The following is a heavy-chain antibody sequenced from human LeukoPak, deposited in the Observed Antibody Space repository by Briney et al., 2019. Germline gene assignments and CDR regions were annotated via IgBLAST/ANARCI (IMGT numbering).Heavy chain of an antibody. Sequence: ASVKVSCKASGYTFTDYFLHWVRQAPGQGLEWMGWINPKKGDTNYAQKFQGRVTVTWDTSTTTAYMELNRLTSDDTAVYYCARGYEYGWSDPWGQGTLVTVSS. CDR2: INPKKGDT. CDR3: ARGYEYGWSDP. V-gene: IGHV1-2*02. J-gene: IGHJ5*02. CDR1: GYTFTDYF. D-gene: IGHD3-16*01.